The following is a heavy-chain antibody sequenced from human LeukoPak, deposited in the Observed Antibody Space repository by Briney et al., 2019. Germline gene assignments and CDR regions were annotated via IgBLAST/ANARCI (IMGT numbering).Heavy chain of an antibody. Sequence: SVKVSCKASGYTFTSYGISWVRQAPGQGLEWMGWINPNSGGTNYAQKFQGRVTMTRDTSISTAYMELSRLRSDDTAVYYCARFGYSSGWYFDYWGQGTLVTVSS. D-gene: IGHD6-19*01. CDR2: INPNSGGT. CDR3: ARFGYSSGWYFDY. J-gene: IGHJ4*02. CDR1: GYTFTSYG. V-gene: IGHV1-2*02.